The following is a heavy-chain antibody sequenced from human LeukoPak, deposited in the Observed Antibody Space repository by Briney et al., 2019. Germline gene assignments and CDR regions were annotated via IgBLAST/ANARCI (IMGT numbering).Heavy chain of an antibody. CDR2: INPSGGST. J-gene: IGHJ5*02. CDR1: GYTFTSYY. CDR3: ARDRGAYSGSRPSDWFDP. V-gene: IGHV1-46*01. Sequence: GASVKVSCKASGYTFTSYYMHWVRQAPGQGLEWMGIINPSGGSTSYAQKFQGRVTMTRDTSMSTVYMELSSLRSEDTAVYYCARDRGAYSGSRPSDWFDPWGQGTLVTVSS. D-gene: IGHD1-26*01.